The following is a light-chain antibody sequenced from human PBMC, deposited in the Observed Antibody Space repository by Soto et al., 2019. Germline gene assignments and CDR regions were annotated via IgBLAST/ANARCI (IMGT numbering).Light chain of an antibody. Sequence: DIQMTQSPSTLSASGGGTVTITCRASQSVGSWLAWYQHKPGKAPKLLIYDASTLESGVPSRFSGNGSGTEFTLSISSLQPDDFATYFCQQYNPSSPYTFGQGTTLEIK. V-gene: IGKV1-5*01. CDR2: DAS. J-gene: IGKJ2*01. CDR1: QSVGSW. CDR3: QQYNPSSPYT.